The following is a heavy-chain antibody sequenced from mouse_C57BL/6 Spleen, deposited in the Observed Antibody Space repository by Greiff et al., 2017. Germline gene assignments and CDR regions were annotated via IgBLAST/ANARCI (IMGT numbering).Heavy chain of an antibody. Sequence: EVLLVESGGGLVKPGGSLKLSCAASGFTFSSYAMSWVRQTPEKRLEWVATISDGGSYTYYPDNVKGRFTISRDNAKNNLYLQMSHLKSEDTAMYYCARGDTYATDYWGQGTSVTVSS. J-gene: IGHJ4*01. D-gene: IGHD3-2*01. V-gene: IGHV5-4*01. CDR1: GFTFSSYA. CDR3: ARGDTYATDY. CDR2: ISDGGSYT.